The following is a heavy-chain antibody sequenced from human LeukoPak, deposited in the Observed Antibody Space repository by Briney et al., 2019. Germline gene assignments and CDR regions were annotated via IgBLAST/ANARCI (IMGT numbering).Heavy chain of an antibody. CDR3: ARGGKRSYSLDY. V-gene: IGHV3-7*01. D-gene: IGHD1-26*01. CDR1: GLTFSRYW. Sequence: GGSLRLSCAASGLTFSRYWMSWFRQAPGKGLQWVANIKQDGSEKYYVDSVKGRFTVSRDNAKNSVYLQMNSLRADDTAVYYCARGGKRSYSLDYWGQGTLVTVSS. CDR2: IKQDGSEK. J-gene: IGHJ4*02.